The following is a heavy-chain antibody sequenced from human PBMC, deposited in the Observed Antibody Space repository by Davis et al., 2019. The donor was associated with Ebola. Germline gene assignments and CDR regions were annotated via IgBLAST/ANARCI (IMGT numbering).Heavy chain of an antibody. CDR1: GGSFSGYY. CDR3: ARVRGIVATQFDY. J-gene: IGHJ4*02. Sequence: MPSETLSLTCAVYGGSFSGYYWSWIRQPPGKGLEWIGEINHSGSTNYNPSLKSRVTISVDTSKNQFSLKLSSVTAADTAVYYCARVRGIVATQFDYWGQETLVTVSS. CDR2: INHSGST. V-gene: IGHV4-34*01. D-gene: IGHD5-12*01.